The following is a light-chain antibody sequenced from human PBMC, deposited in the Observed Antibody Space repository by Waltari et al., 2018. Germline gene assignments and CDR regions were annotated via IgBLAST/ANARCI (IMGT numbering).Light chain of an antibody. CDR1: SSDIGGYNY. V-gene: IGLV2-14*03. CDR3: SSYIDSSALEL. J-gene: IGLJ2*01. CDR2: DVS. Sequence: QSALTQPASVSGSPGQSITISCTGTSSDIGGYNYVSWYQQVPGKAPKLIIYDVSNRPSGVSSRFTGSKPGNTASLTSSGLQAEDAANYYCSSYIDSSALELFGGGTSLTIL.